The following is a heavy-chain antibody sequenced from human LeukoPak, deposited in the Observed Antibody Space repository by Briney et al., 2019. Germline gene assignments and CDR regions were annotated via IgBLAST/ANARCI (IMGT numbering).Heavy chain of an antibody. J-gene: IGHJ3*02. CDR3: ARVYYYDSSGSGAFDI. D-gene: IGHD3-22*01. Sequence: PGGSLRLSCAASGFTFSSYDMHWVRHATGKGLEWVSAIGTAGDTYYPGSVKGRFTISRENAKNSLYLQMNSLRAGDTAVYYCARVYYYDSSGSGAFDIWGQGTMVTVSS. CDR1: GFTFSSYD. V-gene: IGHV3-13*01. CDR2: IGTAGDT.